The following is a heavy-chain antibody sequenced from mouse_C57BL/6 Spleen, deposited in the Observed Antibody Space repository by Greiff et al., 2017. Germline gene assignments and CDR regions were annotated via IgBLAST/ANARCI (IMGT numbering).Heavy chain of an antibody. CDR3: ARRGSSYGAMDY. CDR2: IDPSDSYT. V-gene: IGHV1-50*01. D-gene: IGHD1-1*01. J-gene: IGHJ4*01. CDR1: GYTFTSYW. Sequence: QVQLQQPGAELVKPGASVKLSCKASGYTFTSYWMPWVKQRPGQGLEWIGEIDPSDSYTNYNQKFKGKATLTVDTSSSTPYLQLSKLTSEDSAVYYCARRGSSYGAMDYWGQGTSVTVSS.